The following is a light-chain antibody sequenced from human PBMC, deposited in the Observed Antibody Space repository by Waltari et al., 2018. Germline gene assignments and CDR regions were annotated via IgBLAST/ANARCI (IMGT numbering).Light chain of an antibody. CDR1: SSDVGGYNF. CDR2: EVT. CDR3: NSYASSTTQV. Sequence: QSALTQPASVSGSPGQSITISCTGTSSDVGGYNFVSWYQQHPGKAPTPKIYEVTNRPSGVSNRFSGSKSGNTASLTISGLQAEDEADYYCNSYASSTTQVFGTGTKVVVL. V-gene: IGLV2-14*01. J-gene: IGLJ1*01.